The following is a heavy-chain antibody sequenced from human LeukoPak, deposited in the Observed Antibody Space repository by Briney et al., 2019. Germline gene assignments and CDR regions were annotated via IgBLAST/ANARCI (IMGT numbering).Heavy chain of an antibody. D-gene: IGHD3-22*01. J-gene: IGHJ4*02. V-gene: IGHV1-69*04. Sequence: ASVKVSCKASGGTFSSYAISWVRQAPGQGLEWMGRIIPILGIANYAQKFQGRVTITADKSTSTACMELSSLRSEDTAVYYCARDLKGYDSSGYAHSYWGQGTLVTVSS. CDR1: GGTFSSYA. CDR3: ARDLKGYDSSGYAHSY. CDR2: IIPILGIA.